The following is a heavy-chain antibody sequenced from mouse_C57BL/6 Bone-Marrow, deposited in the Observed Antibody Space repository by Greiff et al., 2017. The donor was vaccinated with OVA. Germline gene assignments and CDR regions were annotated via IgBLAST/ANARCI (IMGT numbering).Heavy chain of an antibody. CDR2: IHPNSGST. D-gene: IGHD4-1*01. CDR3: ARQRLGAMDY. V-gene: IGHV1-64*01. Sequence: VQLQQSGAELVKPGASVKLSCKASGYTFTSYWMHWVKQRPGQGLEWIGMIHPNSGSTNYNEKFKSKATLTVDKSSSTAYMQLSSLTSEDSAVYYCARQRLGAMDYWGQGTSVTVSS. CDR1: GYTFTSYW. J-gene: IGHJ4*01.